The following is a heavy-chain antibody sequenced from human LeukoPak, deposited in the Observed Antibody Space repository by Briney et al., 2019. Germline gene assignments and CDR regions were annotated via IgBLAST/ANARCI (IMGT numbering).Heavy chain of an antibody. J-gene: IGHJ6*02. CDR2: VKSDGSST. CDR3: ARDPANPSGWYSGILTYYYYGMDV. V-gene: IGHV3-74*01. CDR1: GFTFSSYA. Sequence: PGGSLRLSCAASGFTFSSYAMHWVRQAPGKGLGWVSRVKSDGSSTIYADSVKGRFTISRDNSKNTLYLQMNSLRAEDTAVYYCARDPANPSGWYSGILTYYYYGMDVWGQGTTVTVSS. D-gene: IGHD6-19*01.